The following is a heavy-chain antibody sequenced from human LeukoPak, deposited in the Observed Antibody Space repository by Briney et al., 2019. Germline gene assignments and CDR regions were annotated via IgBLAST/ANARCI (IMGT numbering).Heavy chain of an antibody. V-gene: IGHV4-38-2*02. J-gene: IGHJ4*02. CDR3: ARDFSVYYYYYFDF. D-gene: IGHD3-22*01. Sequence: XRXPPXXGLEXIATISRDGTTFYNPSLKSRVTMTLDTSRNQFSLRLSSVTAADTAVYYCARDFSVYYYYYFDFWGQGTLVTVSS. CDR2: ISRDGTT.